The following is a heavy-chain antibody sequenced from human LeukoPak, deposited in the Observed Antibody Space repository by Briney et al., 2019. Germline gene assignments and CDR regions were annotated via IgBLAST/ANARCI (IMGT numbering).Heavy chain of an antibody. CDR2: IIPILGTA. CDR1: RGTFSSYA. Sequence: ASVKVSCKASRGTFSSYAINWVRQAPGQGLEWMGGIIPILGTANYAQKFQGRVTITADEFTSTAYMELSSLRSEDTAVYYCARDRPGRYCSSTRCYMASPFDPWGQGTLVTVSS. J-gene: IGHJ5*02. V-gene: IGHV1-69*13. D-gene: IGHD2-2*02. CDR3: ARDRPGRYCSSTRCYMASPFDP.